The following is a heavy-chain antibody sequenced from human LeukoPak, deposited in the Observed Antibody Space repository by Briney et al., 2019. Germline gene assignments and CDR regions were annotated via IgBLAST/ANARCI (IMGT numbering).Heavy chain of an antibody. CDR1: GFTFSDYG. V-gene: IGHV3-30*03. CDR3: ARTQGSSWYSYYYYGMDV. Sequence: PGRSLRLSCAASGFTFSDYGMHWVRQAPGKGLEWVALISYDGSNKYYADSVKGRFTTSRDNSKNTLYLQMNSLRAEDTAVYYCARTQGSSWYSYYYYGMDVWGKGTTVTVSS. J-gene: IGHJ6*04. D-gene: IGHD6-13*01. CDR2: ISYDGSNK.